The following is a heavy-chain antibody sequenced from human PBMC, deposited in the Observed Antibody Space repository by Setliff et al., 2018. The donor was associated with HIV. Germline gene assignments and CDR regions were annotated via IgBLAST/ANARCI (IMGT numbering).Heavy chain of an antibody. CDR2: IIPILGIA. Sequence: SVKVSCKASGGTFTSYVISWVRQAPGQGLEWMGGIIPILGIASYSQKFQGRVTITAEKSTSTAYMELSSLRSEDTAVYYCARPQWELGVDYYGMDVWGQGTTVTVSS. CDR3: ARPQWELGVDYYGMDV. V-gene: IGHV1-69*10. J-gene: IGHJ6*02. CDR1: GGTFTSYV. D-gene: IGHD1-26*01.